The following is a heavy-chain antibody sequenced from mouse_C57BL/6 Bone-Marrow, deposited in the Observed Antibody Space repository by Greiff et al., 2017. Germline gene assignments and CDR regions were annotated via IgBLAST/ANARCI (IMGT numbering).Heavy chain of an antibody. J-gene: IGHJ3*01. V-gene: IGHV5-6*01. Sequence: EVKLMESGGDLVKPGGSLKLSCAASGFTFSSYGMSWVRQTPDKRLEWVATISSGGSYTYYPDSVKGRFTISRDNAKNTLYLQMSSLKSEDTAMDYCARGPLLRREDWFAYWGQGTLVTVSA. D-gene: IGHD2-4*01. CDR3: ARGPLLRREDWFAY. CDR2: ISSGGSYT. CDR1: GFTFSSYG.